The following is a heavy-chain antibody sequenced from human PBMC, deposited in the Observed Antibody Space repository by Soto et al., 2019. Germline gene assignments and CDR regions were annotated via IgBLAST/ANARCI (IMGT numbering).Heavy chain of an antibody. V-gene: IGHV4-4*07. J-gene: IGHJ5*02. Sequence: SETLSLTCIVSGGSISEKYWNWVRQPPGKGLEWIGLIFANGHTDYNPSLKSRVTISVDRSKNQFSLKLSSVTAADTAVYYCARVVRGDSSGYLNWFDPWGQGTLVTVSS. D-gene: IGHD3-22*01. CDR1: GGSISEKY. CDR3: ARVVRGDSSGYLNWFDP. CDR2: IFANGHT.